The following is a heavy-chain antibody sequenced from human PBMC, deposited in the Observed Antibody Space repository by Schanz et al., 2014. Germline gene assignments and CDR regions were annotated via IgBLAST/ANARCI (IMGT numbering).Heavy chain of an antibody. J-gene: IGHJ5*02. V-gene: IGHV4-31*03. CDR2: IYYSGST. Sequence: QVQLQESGPGLVKPSQTLSLTCTVSGGSISSGGYYWSWIRQHPGKGLEWIGYIYYSGSTYYNPSLKSRVTISVDTSKNQFALKLSSVTAADTAVYYCARGGSVATIAPCTWFDPWGQGTLVTVSS. D-gene: IGHD5-12*01. CDR3: ARGGSVATIAPCTWFDP. CDR1: GGSISSGGYY.